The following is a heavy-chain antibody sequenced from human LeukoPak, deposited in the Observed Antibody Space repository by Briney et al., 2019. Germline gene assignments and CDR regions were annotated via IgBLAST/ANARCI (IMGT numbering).Heavy chain of an antibody. V-gene: IGHV3-53*01. CDR1: GLTVSNNY. J-gene: IGHJ4*02. D-gene: IGHD2-15*01. Sequence: GGSLRLSCAASGLTVSNNYMSWARQDPGKGLEWVSVTYSSGGTFYSDSVKGRFTISRDYPKNTLYLQMNSLRADDTAIYYCAKDSNGPAFWGQGTLVTVSS. CDR2: TYSSGGT. CDR3: AKDSNGPAF.